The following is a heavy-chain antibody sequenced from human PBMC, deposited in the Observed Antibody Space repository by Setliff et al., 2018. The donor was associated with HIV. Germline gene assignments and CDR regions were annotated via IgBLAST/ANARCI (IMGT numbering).Heavy chain of an antibody. J-gene: IGHJ4*02. Sequence: SETLSLTCTVSGASISSGGYYWTWIRQHPGKGLEWIGSIYYSGSTYYNPSLKSRVTISVDTPRKQFSLILRSVTAADTAVYYCARGGGFWSGQLDFWAQGTLVTVSS. CDR2: IYYSGST. CDR1: GASISSGGYY. CDR3: ARGGGFWSGQLDF. V-gene: IGHV4-39*01. D-gene: IGHD3-3*01.